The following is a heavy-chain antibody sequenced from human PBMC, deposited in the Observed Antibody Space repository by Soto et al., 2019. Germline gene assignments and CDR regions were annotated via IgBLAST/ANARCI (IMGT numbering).Heavy chain of an antibody. CDR1: GGSVSSGSYY. CDR3: ARGAHCSSTSCFDY. CDR2: IYYSGST. D-gene: IGHD2-2*01. J-gene: IGHJ4*02. V-gene: IGHV4-61*01. Sequence: SETLSLTCTVSGGSVSSGSYYWSGIRQPPGKGLEWIGYIYYSGSTNYNPSLKSRVTISVDTSKNQFSLKLSSVTAADTAVYYCARGAHCSSTSCFDYWGQGTLVTVSS.